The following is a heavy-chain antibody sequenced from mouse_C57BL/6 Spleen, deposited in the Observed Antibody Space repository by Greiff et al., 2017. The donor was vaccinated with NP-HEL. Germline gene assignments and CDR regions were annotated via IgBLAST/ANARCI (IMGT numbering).Heavy chain of an antibody. CDR2: IHPNSGST. D-gene: IGHD1-1*01. V-gene: IGHV1-64*01. Sequence: QVQLQQPGAELVKPGASVKLSCKASGYTFTSYWMHWVKQRPGQGLEWIGMIHPNSGSTNYNEKFKSKATLTVDKSSSTAYMQLSSLTSEDSAVYYCARDYYGSSYWFAYWGQGTLVTVSA. CDR1: GYTFTSYW. J-gene: IGHJ3*01. CDR3: ARDYYGSSYWFAY.